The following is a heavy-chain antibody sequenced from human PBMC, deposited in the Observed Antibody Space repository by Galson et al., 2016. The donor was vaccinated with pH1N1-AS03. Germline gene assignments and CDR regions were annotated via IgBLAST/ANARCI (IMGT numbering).Heavy chain of an antibody. J-gene: IGHJ5*02. V-gene: IGHV4-61*01. CDR3: AREQLDNWFDP. CDR1: GGSVSSGSYY. Sequence: ETLSLTCTISGGSVSSGSYYWSWIRQPPGKGLEWIGYIYYSGSTNYNPPLKSRVTISVDTSKNQFSLKLSSVTAADTAVYYCAREQLDNWFDPWGQGTLVTVSS. D-gene: IGHD6-6*01. CDR2: IYYSGST.